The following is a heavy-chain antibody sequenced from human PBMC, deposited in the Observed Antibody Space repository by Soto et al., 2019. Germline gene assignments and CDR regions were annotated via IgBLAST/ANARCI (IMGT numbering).Heavy chain of an antibody. V-gene: IGHV4-34*01. CDR2: INHSGST. CDR1: GGSFSGCY. D-gene: IGHD2-2*01. Sequence: ASETLSLTCAVYGGSFSGCYWSWIRQPPGKGLEWIGEINHSGSTNYNPSLKSRVTISVDTSKNQFSLKLSSVTAADTAAYYCARGGVVRAFDIWGQGTMVTVSS. CDR3: ARGGVVRAFDI. J-gene: IGHJ3*02.